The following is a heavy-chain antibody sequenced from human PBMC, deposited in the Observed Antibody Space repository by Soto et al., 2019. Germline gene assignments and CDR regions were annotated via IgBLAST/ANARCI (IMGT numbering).Heavy chain of an antibody. CDR1: GGSISNTIYF. Sequence: QLQLQESGPGLVKPSETLSLTCTVSGGSISNTIYFWGWIRQPPGKGLEWIGSIYYSGTTFYNPSLKSRVTISVGTSMNHFSLNLSSVTAADTAVYYCARLARYSGCRDAFDIWGQGTMVSVSS. D-gene: IGHD5-12*01. CDR3: ARLARYSGCRDAFDI. CDR2: IYYSGTT. V-gene: IGHV4-39*02. J-gene: IGHJ3*02.